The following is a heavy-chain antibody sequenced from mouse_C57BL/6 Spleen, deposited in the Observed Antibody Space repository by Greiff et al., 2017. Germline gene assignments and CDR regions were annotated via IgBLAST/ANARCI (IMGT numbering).Heavy chain of an antibody. D-gene: IGHD1-1*01. CDR3: ARTRYYYGSSPYDY. CDR1: GFTFSSYT. V-gene: IGHV5-9*01. CDR2: ISGGGGNS. Sequence: EVKLMESGGGLVKPGGSLTISCAASGFTFSSYTMSWVRQTPEKRLEWVATISGGGGNSYYPASVEVRFTITRDNAKNTLYLQMSSLRSEDTSLYNCARTRYYYGSSPYDYWGQGTTLTVSS. J-gene: IGHJ2*01.